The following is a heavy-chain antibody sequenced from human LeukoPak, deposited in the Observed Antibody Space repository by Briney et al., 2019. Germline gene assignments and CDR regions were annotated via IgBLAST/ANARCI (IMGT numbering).Heavy chain of an antibody. J-gene: IGHJ4*02. Sequence: GGSLRLSCAASGFTFSNYAMSWVRQAPGKGLEWVSAISGSGGSTYYADSVKGRFTISRDNSKNTLYLQMNSLRAEDTAVYYCASDLITYYYGSGSPRPVDYWGQATLVTVSS. CDR2: ISGSGGST. D-gene: IGHD3-10*01. V-gene: IGHV3-23*01. CDR1: GFTFSNYA. CDR3: ASDLITYYYGSGSPRPVDY.